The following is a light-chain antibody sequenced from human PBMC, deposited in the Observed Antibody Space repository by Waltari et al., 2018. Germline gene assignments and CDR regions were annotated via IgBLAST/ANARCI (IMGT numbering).Light chain of an antibody. J-gene: IGKJ2*01. CDR2: GAS. Sequence: VMTQSPVTLSVSPGEAATLSCRASQNIRANLAWYQQKPGQAPRLLIIGASTRATGIPARFSGSGSGTEFTLTISSLQSEDFAVYYCQQYDNWPPYTFGQGTKLEIK. V-gene: IGKV3-15*01. CDR1: QNIRAN. CDR3: QQYDNWPPYT.